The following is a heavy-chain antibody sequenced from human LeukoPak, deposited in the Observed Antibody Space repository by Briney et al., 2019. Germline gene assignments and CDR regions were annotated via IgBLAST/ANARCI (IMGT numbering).Heavy chain of an antibody. D-gene: IGHD6-19*01. CDR3: ATSTTVAGTFWLDP. CDR1: GVSLSNYA. V-gene: IGHV3-30*04. J-gene: IGHJ5*02. Sequence: PGGSLRLSCAPSGVSLSNYALDWVRQAPGKGLEWVAAISSDGSKTYYTDSVKGRFTISRDGPSDTLSLQMDSLRAEDTARYYCATSTTVAGTFWLDPWGQGTLVIVSS. CDR2: ISSDGSKT.